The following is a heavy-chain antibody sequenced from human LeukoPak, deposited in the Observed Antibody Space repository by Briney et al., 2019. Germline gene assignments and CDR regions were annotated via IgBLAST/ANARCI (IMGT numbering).Heavy chain of an antibody. CDR2: ISNTGST. Sequence: PSETLSLTCTVSGASISNYYCSWIRQPPGKGLEWIGYISNTGSTNYNPSLKSRVTISVDTSKNQLSLKLSSVTAADTAVYYCARGVGGSGISPEYWGQGTLVTVSS. J-gene: IGHJ4*02. D-gene: IGHD3-10*01. CDR1: GASISNYY. CDR3: ARGVGGSGISPEY. V-gene: IGHV4-59*01.